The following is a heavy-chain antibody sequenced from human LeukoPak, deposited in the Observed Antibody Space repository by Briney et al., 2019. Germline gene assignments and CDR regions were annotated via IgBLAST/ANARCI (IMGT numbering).Heavy chain of an antibody. Sequence: GGSLRLSCAASGFTFSSYGMSWVRQAPGKGLEWVSAISGSGDSTHYADSVKGRFTISRDNSKNTLFLQMNSLRADDTAVYSCARVLLGMSAFDLWGQGTMVSVSS. CDR3: ARVLLGMSAFDL. V-gene: IGHV3-23*01. D-gene: IGHD3-9*01. J-gene: IGHJ3*01. CDR1: GFTFSSYG. CDR2: ISGSGDST.